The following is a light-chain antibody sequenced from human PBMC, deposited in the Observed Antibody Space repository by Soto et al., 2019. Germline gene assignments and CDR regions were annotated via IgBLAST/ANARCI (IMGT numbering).Light chain of an antibody. Sequence: QSVLTQPASVSGSPGQSITISCTGTSSDFGGYNYVSWYQQHPGKAPKLMIYDVSNRPSGVSSRFSGSKSGNTASLTISGLQAEDGADYYCSSYTSSSIRYVFGTGTKVTVL. J-gene: IGLJ1*01. CDR1: SSDFGGYNY. CDR3: SSYTSSSIRYV. V-gene: IGLV2-14*01. CDR2: DVS.